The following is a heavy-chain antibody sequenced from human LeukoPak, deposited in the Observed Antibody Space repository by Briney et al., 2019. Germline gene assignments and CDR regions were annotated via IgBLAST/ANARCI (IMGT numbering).Heavy chain of an antibody. CDR2: IYYSGST. J-gene: IGHJ6*03. V-gene: IGHV4-39*07. Sequence: LETLSLTCTVSGGSISSSSYYWGWIRQPPGKGLEWIGSIYYSGSTYYNPSLKSRVTISVDTSKNQFSLKLRSVTAADTAVYYCARVYYYYYYMDVWGKGTTVTVSS. CDR3: ARVYYYYYYMDV. CDR1: GGSISSSSYY.